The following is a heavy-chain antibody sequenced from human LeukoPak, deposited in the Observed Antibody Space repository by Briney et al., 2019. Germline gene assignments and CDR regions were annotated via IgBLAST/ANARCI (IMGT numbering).Heavy chain of an antibody. V-gene: IGHV3-74*01. CDR2: INGDGSST. Sequence: GGSLRLSCVASGFTLSSYYMHWVRQVPGKGLVWVSCINGDGSSTKYADSVKGRFTISRDIAKNTLYLQVNSLRAEDTAVYYCAQGGSPGALDYWGRGTLVTVSS. CDR3: AQGGSPGALDY. CDR1: GFTLSSYY. D-gene: IGHD2-15*01. J-gene: IGHJ4*02.